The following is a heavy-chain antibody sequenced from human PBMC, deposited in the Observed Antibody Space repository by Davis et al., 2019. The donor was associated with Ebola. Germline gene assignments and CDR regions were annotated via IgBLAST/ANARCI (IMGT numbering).Heavy chain of an antibody. CDR3: TRGERYYDGSGPFVGEGAYYMDV. J-gene: IGHJ6*03. Sequence: GESLKISCAVSGFTFSNYWMSWVRQALGKGLEWVANIKPDGTETHYVDSVKGRFTISRDNSKNSLYLQMNNLRTEDTALYYCTRGERYYDGSGPFVGEGAYYMDVWGKGTTVTVSS. V-gene: IGHV3-7*03. CDR2: IKPDGTET. CDR1: GFTFSNYW. D-gene: IGHD3-22*01.